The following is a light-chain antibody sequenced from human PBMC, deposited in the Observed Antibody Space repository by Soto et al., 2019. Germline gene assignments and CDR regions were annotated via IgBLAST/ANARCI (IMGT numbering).Light chain of an antibody. Sequence: QSVLTQPPSVSGSPGQSVTISFTGTSSDVGSYNRVSWYQQPPGTAPKLMIYEVSNRPSGVPDRFSGSKSGNTASLTISGLQAEDEADYYCSSYTRSSTHVFGTGSKLTVL. CDR2: EVS. CDR1: SSDVGSYNR. V-gene: IGLV2-18*02. CDR3: SSYTRSSTHV. J-gene: IGLJ1*01.